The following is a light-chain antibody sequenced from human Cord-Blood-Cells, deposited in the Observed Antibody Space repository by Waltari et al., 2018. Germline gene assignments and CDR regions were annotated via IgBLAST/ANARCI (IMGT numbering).Light chain of an antibody. CDR1: QSVSSN. Sequence: EIVMTQSPATLSVSPGERATLSCRASQSVSSNLAWYQQKPGQAPRLLIYGASTRATGIPARFSGSGSRTEFTLTISSLQSEDFAVYYCQQYNNWPPGTFGPGTKVDIK. CDR3: QQYNNWPPGT. J-gene: IGKJ3*01. V-gene: IGKV3-15*01. CDR2: GAS.